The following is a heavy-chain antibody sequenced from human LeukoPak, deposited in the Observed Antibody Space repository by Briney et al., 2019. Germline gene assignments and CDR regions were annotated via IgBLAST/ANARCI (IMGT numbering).Heavy chain of an antibody. Sequence: PGRSLRLSCAASGFTFDDYAMHWVRQAPGKGLEWVSGISWNSGSIGYADSVKGRFTISRDNAKNSLYLQMNSLRAEDTALYYCAKVGTAVALTGSWFDPWGQGTLVTVSS. CDR1: GFTFDDYA. D-gene: IGHD6-19*01. CDR3: AKVGTAVALTGSWFDP. CDR2: ISWNSGSI. J-gene: IGHJ5*02. V-gene: IGHV3-9*01.